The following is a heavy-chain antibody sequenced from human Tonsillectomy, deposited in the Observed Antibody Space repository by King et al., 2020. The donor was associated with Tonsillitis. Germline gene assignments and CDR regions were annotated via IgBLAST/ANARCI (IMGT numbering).Heavy chain of an antibody. CDR2: IYYSGST. Sequence: QLQESGPGLVKPSETLSLTCTVSSGSISSYYWSWIRQPPGKGLEWIGYIYYSGSTNYNPSLRSRVTMSVDTSKNQFSLKLSFVTAADTAVYWCARSGGATWFDYWGQGTLVTVSS. V-gene: IGHV4-59*08. CDR3: ARSGGATWFDY. CDR1: SGSISSYY. J-gene: IGHJ4*02. D-gene: IGHD1-26*01.